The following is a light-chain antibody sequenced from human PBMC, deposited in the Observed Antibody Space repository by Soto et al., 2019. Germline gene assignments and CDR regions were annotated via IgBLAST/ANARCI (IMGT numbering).Light chain of an antibody. CDR2: EDT. CDR3: CSYAGSNTFVI. CDR1: SSDVGTYNL. J-gene: IGLJ2*01. V-gene: IGLV2-23*02. Sequence: QSGLTQPASVSGSPGQSITISCTGTSSDVGTYNLVSWYQQHLGKAPELIIYEDTKRPSGVSNRFSGSKSGNTASLTISGLQAEDEADYHCCSYAGSNTFVIFGGGTKLTVL.